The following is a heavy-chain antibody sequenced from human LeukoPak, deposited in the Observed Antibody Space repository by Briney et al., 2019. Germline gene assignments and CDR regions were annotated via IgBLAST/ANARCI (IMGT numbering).Heavy chain of an antibody. D-gene: IGHD3-3*01. CDR3: ARAYYDFWSGPDAPDWFDP. V-gene: IGHV4-30-4*01. J-gene: IGHJ5*02. CDR2: IYYSGST. Sequence: SETLSLTCTVSGGSISSGDYYWSWIRQPPGKGLEWIGYIYYSGSTYYNPSLKSRVTISVDTSKNQFSLKLSSVTAADTAVYYCARAYYDFWSGPDAPDWFDPWGQGTLVTVSS. CDR1: GGSISSGDYY.